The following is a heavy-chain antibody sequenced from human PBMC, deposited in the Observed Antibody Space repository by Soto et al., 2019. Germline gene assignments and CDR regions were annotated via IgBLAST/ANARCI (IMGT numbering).Heavy chain of an antibody. CDR3: AHTLGAGRNALDI. D-gene: IGHD1-26*01. J-gene: IGHJ3*02. CDR2: ISSGGNTI. Sequence: EVQLVESGGGLVQPGGSLRLCYAASGFTFNTYSMNWVRQAPGKGLDWVSYISSGGNTIYYADSVKGRFTISRDNAKSSLYLQMNSLRDEDTAVYFCAHTLGAGRNALDIWGQGTKVTVSS. CDR1: GFTFNTYS. V-gene: IGHV3-48*02.